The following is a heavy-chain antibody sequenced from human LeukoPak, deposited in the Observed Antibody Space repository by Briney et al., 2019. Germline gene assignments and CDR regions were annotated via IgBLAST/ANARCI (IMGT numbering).Heavy chain of an antibody. CDR2: ISSSSSYI. CDR3: ARDLYCSSTSCPLRY. D-gene: IGHD2-2*01. V-gene: IGHV3-21*01. Sequence: TSGGSLRLSCAASGFTFSSYSMNWVRQAPGKGLEWVSSISSSSSYIYYADSVKGRFTISRDNAKNSLYLQMNSLRAEDTAVYYCARDLYCSSTSCPLRYWGQGTLVTVSS. CDR1: GFTFSSYS. J-gene: IGHJ4*02.